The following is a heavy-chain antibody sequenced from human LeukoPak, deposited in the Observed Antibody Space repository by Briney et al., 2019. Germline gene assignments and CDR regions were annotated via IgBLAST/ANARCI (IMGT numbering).Heavy chain of an antibody. Sequence: GASVKVSCKATGYTFTSYGISWVRQAPGQGLEWVGWSSTNNGNTNYAQKLQGRVTMTTDTSTSTAYMELRSLRSDDTAVYYCARGTYLDYWGQGTLVTVSS. D-gene: IGHD3-10*01. CDR1: GYTFTSYG. V-gene: IGHV1-18*01. CDR3: ARGTYLDY. CDR2: SSTNNGNT. J-gene: IGHJ4*02.